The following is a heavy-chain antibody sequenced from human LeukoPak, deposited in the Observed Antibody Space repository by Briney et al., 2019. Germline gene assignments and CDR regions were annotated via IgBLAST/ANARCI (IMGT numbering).Heavy chain of an antibody. Sequence: PGGSLRLSCAASGFTFSSYWMSWVRQAPGKGLEWVANIKQDGSEKYYVDSVKGRFTISRDNAKNSLYLQMNSLRAEDTAVYYCARALSVVVVAAPYVYFQHWGQGTLVTVSS. D-gene: IGHD2-15*01. CDR3: ARALSVVVVAAPYVYFQH. J-gene: IGHJ1*01. CDR2: IKQDGSEK. V-gene: IGHV3-7*01. CDR1: GFTFSSYW.